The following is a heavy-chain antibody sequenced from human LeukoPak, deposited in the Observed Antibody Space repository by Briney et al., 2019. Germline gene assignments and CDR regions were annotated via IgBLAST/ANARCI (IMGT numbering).Heavy chain of an antibody. CDR2: INPGGGST. CDR1: GYTFTNYY. Sequence: ASVKVSCKASGYTFTNYYIHWVRQAPGQGLEWMGLINPGGGSTTYSQKFQGRVTMTRDTSTSTVYMELNNLRSEDTALYYCVRARTGDSDYWGQGTLVTVSS. D-gene: IGHD7-27*01. V-gene: IGHV1-46*01. J-gene: IGHJ4*02. CDR3: VRARTGDSDY.